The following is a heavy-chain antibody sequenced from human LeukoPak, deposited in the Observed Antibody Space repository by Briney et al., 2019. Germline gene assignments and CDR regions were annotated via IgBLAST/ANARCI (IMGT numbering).Heavy chain of an antibody. CDR3: ARDPGSSGWYPDY. J-gene: IGHJ4*02. CDR2: IWYDGSNK. CDR1: GYTFTGHY. D-gene: IGHD6-19*01. Sequence: SCKASGYTFTGHYMHWVRQAPGKGLEWVAVIWYDGSNKYYADSVKGRFTISRDNSKNTLYLRMNSLRAEDTAVYYCARDPGSSGWYPDYWGQGTLVTVSS. V-gene: IGHV3-33*01.